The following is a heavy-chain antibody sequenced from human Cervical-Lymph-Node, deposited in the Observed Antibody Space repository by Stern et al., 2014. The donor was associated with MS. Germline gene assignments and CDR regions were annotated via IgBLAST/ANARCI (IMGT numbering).Heavy chain of an antibody. CDR1: GGSISSGGYY. CDR3: ARQETDWFDP. J-gene: IGHJ5*02. V-gene: IGHV4-31*03. Sequence: QLQLQESGPGLVKPSQTLSLTCTVSGGSISSGGYYWSWIRQHPGKGLEWIGYIYYSGSTHYNPSLKSRVTISEDTSKNQFSLKLSSVTAADTAVYYCARQETDWFDPWGQGTLVTVSS. CDR2: IYYSGST.